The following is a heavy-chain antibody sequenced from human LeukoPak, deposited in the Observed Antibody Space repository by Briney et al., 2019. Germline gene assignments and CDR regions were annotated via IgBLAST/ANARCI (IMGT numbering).Heavy chain of an antibody. CDR3: ASCLLEWLLPGPPYYFYYFMDV. D-gene: IGHD3-3*01. CDR2: IIPIFGTA. J-gene: IGHJ6*03. CDR1: GGTFSSYA. Sequence: SVKVSCKASGGTFSSYAISWVRQAPGQGLEWMGGIIPIFGTANYAQKFQGRVTITADESTSTAYMELSSLRSEDTAVYYCASCLLEWLLPGPPYYFYYFMDVWGKGTTVTVSS. V-gene: IGHV1-69*01.